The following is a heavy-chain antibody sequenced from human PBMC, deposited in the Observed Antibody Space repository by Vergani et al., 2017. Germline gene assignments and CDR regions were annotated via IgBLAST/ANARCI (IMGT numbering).Heavy chain of an antibody. CDR2: ISWDGGST. V-gene: IGHV3-43*01. J-gene: IGHJ3*02. CDR3: AKDISPAQNAFDI. CDR1: GFTFDDYT. Sequence: EVQLVESGGVVVQPGGSLRLSCAASGFTFDDYTMHWVRQAPGKGLEWVSLISWDGGSTYYADSVKGRFTISRYNSKNSLYLQMNSLRTEDTALYYCAKDISPAQNAFDIWGQGTMVTVSS.